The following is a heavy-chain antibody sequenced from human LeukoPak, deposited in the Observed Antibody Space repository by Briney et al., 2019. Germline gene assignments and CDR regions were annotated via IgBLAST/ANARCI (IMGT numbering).Heavy chain of an antibody. V-gene: IGHV3-33*01. CDR1: GFTFSSYV. D-gene: IGHD5-24*01. CDR2: IWYDGSNK. J-gene: IGHJ4*02. Sequence: GGSLRLSCAASGFTFSSYVMHWVRQAPGKGLEWVAVIWYDGSNKYYADSVKGRFTISRDNSKNTLYLQMNSLRAEDTAVYYCPLLGGYNLDYWGQGTLVTVSS. CDR3: PLLGGYNLDY.